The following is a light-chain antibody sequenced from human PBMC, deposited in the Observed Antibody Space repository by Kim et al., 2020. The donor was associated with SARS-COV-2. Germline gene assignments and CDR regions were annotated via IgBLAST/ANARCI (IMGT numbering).Light chain of an antibody. CDR1: QSISSN. CDR2: DAS. J-gene: IGKJ1*01. Sequence: PGERATPSCRASQSISSNLAWYQQKPGQAPRLLIYDASTRATGFPARFSGSGSGTEFTLTISSLQSEDFAVYYCQQYNNWPPGRTFGQGTKVEIK. CDR3: QQYNNWPPGRT. V-gene: IGKV3-15*01.